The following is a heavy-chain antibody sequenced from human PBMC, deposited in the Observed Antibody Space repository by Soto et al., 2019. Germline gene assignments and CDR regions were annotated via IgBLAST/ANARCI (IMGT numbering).Heavy chain of an antibody. CDR2: IIPIFGTA. CDR1: GGTFSSYA. Sequence: QVQLVQSGAEVKKPGSSVKVSCKASGGTFSSYAISWVRQAPGQGLEWMGGIIPIFGTANYAQKFQGRVMITAYESTSTAYMELRSLRSEDTAVYYCARMSLGYCSGGSCYSTGTGFDYWGQGTLVTVSS. J-gene: IGHJ4*02. V-gene: IGHV1-69*12. CDR3: ARMSLGYCSGGSCYSTGTGFDY. D-gene: IGHD2-15*01.